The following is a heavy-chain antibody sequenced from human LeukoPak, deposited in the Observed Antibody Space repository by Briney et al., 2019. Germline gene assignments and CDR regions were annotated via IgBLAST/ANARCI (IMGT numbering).Heavy chain of an antibody. CDR1: GYTFTSYG. CDR3: ARKYDTSGYYPNDAFDI. Sequence: ASVKVSCKASGYTFTSYGISWVRQAPGQGLEWMGWISAYNGNRDYAQNLQGRVTMTTDTSTSTAYMDLRSLRSDDTAVYYCARKYDTSGYYPNDAFDIWGQGTMVTVSS. V-gene: IGHV1-18*01. CDR2: ISAYNGNR. J-gene: IGHJ3*02. D-gene: IGHD3-22*01.